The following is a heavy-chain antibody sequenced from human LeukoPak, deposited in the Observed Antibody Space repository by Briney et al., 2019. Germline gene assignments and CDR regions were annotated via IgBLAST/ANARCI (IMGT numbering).Heavy chain of an antibody. J-gene: IGHJ4*02. CDR1: GGSISSSNW. D-gene: IGHD3-22*01. V-gene: IGHV4-4*02. CDR2: IYNSGST. Sequence: SGTLSLTCAVSGGSISSSNWWGGVRPPPGKGLEWIGEIYNSGSTNYNPSLKSRVTISVDKSNNHFSLKLSSVTAADTAVYYCARDFRSYDSSGYHYWGQGTLVTVSS. CDR3: ARDFRSYDSSGYHY.